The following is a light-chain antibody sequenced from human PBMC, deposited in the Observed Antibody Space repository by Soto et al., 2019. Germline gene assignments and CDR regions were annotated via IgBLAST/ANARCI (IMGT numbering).Light chain of an antibody. CDR3: QQYNYWST. V-gene: IGKV3-15*01. J-gene: IGKJ2*01. CDR2: GAS. CDR1: QSVSTN. Sequence: EIVMTQSPATLSVSPGERATLSCRASQSVSTNIAWYQQKPGQAPRLLIYGASTRATGIPARFCGSGSGTEFTLTISSLQSEDFAVYYCQQYNYWSTFGQGTKLEIK.